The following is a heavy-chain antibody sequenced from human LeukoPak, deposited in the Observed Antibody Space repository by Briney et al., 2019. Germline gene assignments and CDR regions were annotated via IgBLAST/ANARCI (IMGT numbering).Heavy chain of an antibody. CDR2: ISYDGSNK. J-gene: IGHJ5*02. D-gene: IGHD1-26*01. CDR3: AKGERNWFDP. CDR1: GFTFSSYG. V-gene: IGHV3-30*18. Sequence: GGSLRLSCAASGFTFSSYGMHWVRQAPGKGLEWVAVISYDGSNKYYADSVKGRFTISRDNSKNTLYLQMNSLRAEDTTVYYCAKGERNWFDPWGQGTLVTVSS.